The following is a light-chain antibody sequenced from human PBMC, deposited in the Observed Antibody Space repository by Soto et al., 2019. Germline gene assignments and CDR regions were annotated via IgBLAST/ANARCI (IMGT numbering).Light chain of an antibody. V-gene: IGLV2-14*01. CDR3: SSYTSSSTQV. CDR1: SSDVGGYNY. Sequence: QSVLTQPASVSGSPGQSITISCTGTSSDVGGYNYVSWYQQHPGKAPKLMIYEVSNRPSGVSNRFSGSKSGNTASPTISGLRAEDEADYYCSSYTSSSTQVFGTGTKVNVL. J-gene: IGLJ1*01. CDR2: EVS.